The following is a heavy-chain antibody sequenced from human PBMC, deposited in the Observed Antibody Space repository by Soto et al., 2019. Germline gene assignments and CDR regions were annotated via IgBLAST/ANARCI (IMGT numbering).Heavy chain of an antibody. CDR3: ARIDRQNIWNDEIFSVLMDV. Sequence: ASVKVSCKASGYTFTSYGISWVRQAPGQGLEWMGWISAYNGNTNYARKLQGRVTMTTDTSTSTAYMELRSLRSDDTAVYYCARIDRQNIWNDEIFSVLMDVWGQGTTVTVSS. V-gene: IGHV1-18*04. J-gene: IGHJ6*02. CDR1: GYTFTSYG. D-gene: IGHD1-1*01. CDR2: ISAYNGNT.